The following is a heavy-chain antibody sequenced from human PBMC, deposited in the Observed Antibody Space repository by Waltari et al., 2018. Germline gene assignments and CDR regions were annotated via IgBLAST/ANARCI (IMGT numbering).Heavy chain of an antibody. D-gene: IGHD1-1*01. V-gene: IGHV3-7*03. CDR3: ARLWNGPDS. Sequence: EVQLVESGGGLVQPGGSLRVACADSGFTFRNHWMSWVRQPPGTGLGWVANREPDGGEKNYVASVKGRFTISMDNAQNSVHLQMNSLRPEDTAVYYCARLWNGPDSWGQGALVTVSS. CDR2: REPDGGEK. CDR1: GFTFRNHW. J-gene: IGHJ4*02.